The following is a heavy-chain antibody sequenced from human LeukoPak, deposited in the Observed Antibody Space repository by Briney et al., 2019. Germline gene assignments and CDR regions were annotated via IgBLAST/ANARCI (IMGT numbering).Heavy chain of an antibody. V-gene: IGHV3-30*18. J-gene: IGHJ4*02. Sequence: SGGSLRLSCAASGFTFSSYGMHRVRQAPGKGLEWVAVISYDGSNKYYADSVKGRFTISRDNSKNTLYLQMNSLRAEDTAVYYCAKDGPYPGSDYYDSSGYYKPPESGGPPFDYWGQGTLVTVSS. D-gene: IGHD3-22*01. CDR2: ISYDGSNK. CDR3: AKDGPYPGSDYYDSSGYYKPPESGGPPFDY. CDR1: GFTFSSYG.